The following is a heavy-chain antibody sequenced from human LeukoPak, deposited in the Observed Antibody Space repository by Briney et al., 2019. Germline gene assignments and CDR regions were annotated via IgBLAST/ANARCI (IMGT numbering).Heavy chain of an antibody. D-gene: IGHD2-15*01. J-gene: IGHJ4*02. CDR2: INPNSGGT. Sequence: GASVKVSCKASGYTFPAYYIHWVRQAPGQGLEWMGWINPNSGGTNYAQNFQGRVTMTSDTSTYTTHMELSRLRSDDTAVYYCARSDVVVVTATTHFDYWGQGTLVTVSS. CDR3: ARSDVVVVTATTHFDY. V-gene: IGHV1-2*02. CDR1: GYTFPAYY.